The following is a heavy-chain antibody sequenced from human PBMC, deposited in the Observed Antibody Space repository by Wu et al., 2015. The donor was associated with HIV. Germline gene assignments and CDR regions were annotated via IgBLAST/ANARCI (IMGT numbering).Heavy chain of an antibody. D-gene: IGHD2-2*01. V-gene: IGHV1-69*12. Sequence: QVQLVQSGAEVKKPGSSVKVSCKASGGTFSSYAISWVRQAPGQGLEWMGGIIPIFGTANYAQKFQGRVTITADESTSTAYMELSSLRSEDTAVYYCARGVVVVPAARFYYMDVWGKGTTVTVSS. CDR3: ARGVVVVPAARFYYMDV. CDR2: IIPIFGTA. CDR1: GGTFSSYA. J-gene: IGHJ6*03.